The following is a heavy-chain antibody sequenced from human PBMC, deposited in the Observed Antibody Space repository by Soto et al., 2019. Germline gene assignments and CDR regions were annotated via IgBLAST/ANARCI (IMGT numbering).Heavy chain of an antibody. Sequence: QVQLVESGGGVVQPGRSLRLSCAASGFTFSSYGMHWVRQAPGKGLEWVAVISYDGSNKYYADSVKGRFTISRDNSKNTLYLQMNSLRAEDTAVYYCATSQHYYYYYGMDVW. CDR3: ATSQHYYYYYGMDV. CDR1: GFTFSSYG. J-gene: IGHJ6*01. V-gene: IGHV3-30*03. CDR2: ISYDGSNK.